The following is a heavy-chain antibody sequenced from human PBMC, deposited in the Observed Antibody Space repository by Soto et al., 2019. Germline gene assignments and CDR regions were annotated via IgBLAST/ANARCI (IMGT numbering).Heavy chain of an antibody. D-gene: IGHD4-17*01. V-gene: IGHV4-31*03. J-gene: IGHJ5*02. CDR2: IYYSGST. Sequence: PSETLSLTCTVSGSSISSGGYYWSWIRQHPGKGLEWIGYIYYSGSTYYNPSLKSRVTISVDTSKNQFSLKLSSVTAADTAVYYCARDKWPDYGGPANWFDPWGQGTLVTVSS. CDR1: GSSISSGGYY. CDR3: ARDKWPDYGGPANWFDP.